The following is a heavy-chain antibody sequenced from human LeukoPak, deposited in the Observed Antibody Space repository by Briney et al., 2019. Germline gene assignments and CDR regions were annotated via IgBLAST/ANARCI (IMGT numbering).Heavy chain of an antibody. J-gene: IGHJ4*02. CDR3: AHLADFWSGYFYFDY. V-gene: IGHV2-5*01. CDR1: GLSLSTSGVG. D-gene: IGHD3-3*01. CDR2: IYWNDDK. Sequence: SGPTLVNPTQTLTLTCTFSGLSLSTSGVGVGWIRQPPGKALEWPALIYWNDDKRYSPSLKSRLTITKDTSKNQVVLTMTNMDPVDTATYYCAHLADFWSGYFYFDYWGQGTLVTVSS.